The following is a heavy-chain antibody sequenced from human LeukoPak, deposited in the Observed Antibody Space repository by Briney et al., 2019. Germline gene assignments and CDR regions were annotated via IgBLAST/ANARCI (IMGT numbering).Heavy chain of an antibody. CDR2: ISSSSSYI. V-gene: IGHV3-21*01. Sequence: PGGSLRLSCAASGFTFSSYSMNWVRQAPGKGLEWVSSISSSSSYIYYADPVKGRFTISRDNAKNSLYLQMNSLRAEDTAVYYCARDPYDYGDSYYDYWGQGTLVTVSS. D-gene: IGHD4-17*01. J-gene: IGHJ4*02. CDR1: GFTFSSYS. CDR3: ARDPYDYGDSYYDY.